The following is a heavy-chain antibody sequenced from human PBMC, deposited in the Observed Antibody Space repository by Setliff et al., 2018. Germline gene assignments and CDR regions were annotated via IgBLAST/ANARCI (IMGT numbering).Heavy chain of an antibody. CDR3: ARGRLLYVGDSHYFDI. Sequence: PSETLSLTCTVSGGSLSSGPYYWTWVRQPAGKGLEWIGHIYSTETTSYSPSLKSRVTISSDTSKNQFSLQLNSVTATDTAVYYCARGRLLYVGDSHYFDIWGQGTLVTVSS. V-gene: IGHV4-61*09. J-gene: IGHJ4*02. D-gene: IGHD4-17*01. CDR1: GGSLSSGPYY. CDR2: IYSTETT.